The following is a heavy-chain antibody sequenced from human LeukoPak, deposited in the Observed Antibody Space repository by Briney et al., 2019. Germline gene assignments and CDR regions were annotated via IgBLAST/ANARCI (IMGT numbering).Heavy chain of an antibody. J-gene: IGHJ4*02. D-gene: IGHD3-9*01. CDR3: ARSLDIWTHTAFL. CDR2: INPNSGGT. CDR1: GYTFTGYN. Sequence: ASVKVSCKASGYTFTGYNMHWVRQAPGQGLEWMGWINPNSGGTNYAQKFQGRVTMTRDTSISTAYMELSRLRSDDTAVYYCARSLDIWTHTAFLWGQGTLVTVSS. V-gene: IGHV1-2*02.